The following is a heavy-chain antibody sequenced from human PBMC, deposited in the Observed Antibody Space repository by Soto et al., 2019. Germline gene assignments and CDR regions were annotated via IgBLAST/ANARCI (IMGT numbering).Heavy chain of an antibody. CDR3: ARDLGYCSGGSCNYYYYYGMDV. Sequence: GGSLRLSCAASGFTFSSYWMHWVRQAPGKGLVWVSRINSDGSSTSYADSVKGRFTISRDNAKNTLYLQMNGLRAEDTAVYYCARDLGYCSGGSCNYYYYYGMDVWGQGTTVTVSS. CDR2: INSDGSST. CDR1: GFTFSSYW. V-gene: IGHV3-74*01. J-gene: IGHJ6*02. D-gene: IGHD2-15*01.